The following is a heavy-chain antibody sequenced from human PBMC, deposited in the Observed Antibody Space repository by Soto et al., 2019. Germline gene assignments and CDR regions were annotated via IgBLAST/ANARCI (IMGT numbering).Heavy chain of an antibody. CDR3: AVFDSSCGNV. V-gene: IGHV1-2*04. CDR2: INPNSGFT. Sequence: ASVKFSCKASGYTFTGYYMHWVRQAPGQVLECMVWINPNSGFTNYXXKFQGWVXXTRDTSISTAXMELSXLRSDDTAVYYCAVFDSSCGNVWRKGTTVTVSS. J-gene: IGHJ6*03. CDR1: GYTFTGYY. D-gene: IGHD6-13*01.